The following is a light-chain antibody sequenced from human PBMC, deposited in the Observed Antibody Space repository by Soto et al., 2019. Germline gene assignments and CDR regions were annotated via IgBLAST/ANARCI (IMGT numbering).Light chain of an antibody. CDR2: DVS. Sequence: QSVLTQPASVSGSPGQSITISSTGTSSDVGGYNSVSWYQQHPGKAPKLMIYDVSNRPSGVSSRFSGSKSGNTASLTISGLQAEDEADYYCSSYTSSSTPWVFGGGTKLTVL. V-gene: IGLV2-14*01. CDR3: SSYTSSSTPWV. J-gene: IGLJ2*01. CDR1: SSDVGGYNS.